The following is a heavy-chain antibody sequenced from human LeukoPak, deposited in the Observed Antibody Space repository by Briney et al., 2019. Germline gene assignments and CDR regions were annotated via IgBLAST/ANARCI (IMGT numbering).Heavy chain of an antibody. V-gene: IGHV3-48*01. Sequence: GGSLRLSCAASGFIFSTYSMNWVRQAPGKGLEWISFISSGGSTIYYADSVKGRFTISRDNSKNTLYLQMNSLRGEDTAVYYCARGPWSAAGYNGMDVWGQGTTVTVSS. CDR2: ISSGGSTI. D-gene: IGHD6-13*01. J-gene: IGHJ6*02. CDR1: GFIFSTYS. CDR3: ARGPWSAAGYNGMDV.